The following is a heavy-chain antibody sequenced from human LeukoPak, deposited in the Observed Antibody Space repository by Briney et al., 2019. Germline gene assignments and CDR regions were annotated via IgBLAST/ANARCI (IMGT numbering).Heavy chain of an antibody. CDR3: ARDRGGDLNCFDP. CDR1: GFTFSSYA. Sequence: GGSLRLSCAASGFTFSSYAMHWVRQAPGKGLEWVAVISYDGSTKYYADSVKGRFTISRDNSKNTLYLQMNSLRADDTAVYYCARDRGGDLNCFDPWGQGTLVTVSS. CDR2: ISYDGSTK. D-gene: IGHD4-17*01. V-gene: IGHV3-30-3*01. J-gene: IGHJ5*02.